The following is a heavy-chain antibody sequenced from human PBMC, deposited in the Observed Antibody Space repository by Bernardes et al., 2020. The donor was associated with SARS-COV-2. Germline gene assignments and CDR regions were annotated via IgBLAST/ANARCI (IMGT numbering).Heavy chain of an antibody. D-gene: IGHD6-25*01. Sequence: GGSLRLSCAASGFTFSSFTLNWVRQAPGKGLEWVSSISSSSSYKYYADSVKGRFTISRDNAKNSLYLQLNSLRAEDTAVYYCARDVAAAGIDYWGQGALVTVSS. CDR3: ARDVAAAGIDY. CDR2: ISSSSSYK. V-gene: IGHV3-21*01. CDR1: GFTFSSFT. J-gene: IGHJ4*02.